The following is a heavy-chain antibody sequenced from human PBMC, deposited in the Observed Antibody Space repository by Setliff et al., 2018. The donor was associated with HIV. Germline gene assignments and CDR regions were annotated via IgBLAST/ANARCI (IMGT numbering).Heavy chain of an antibody. Sequence: PSETLSLTCIISGDSIRGGDFYGTWIRQSPGKGLEWIGYVYWSGTTHYNPSLNGRVTISVDTAENQFSLKLDSLTAGDSAVYYCARTTRHDGVAYVAFDLWGEGTRVTVSS. J-gene: IGHJ3*01. CDR1: GDSIRGGDFY. D-gene: IGHD1-1*01. V-gene: IGHV4-30-4*01. CDR2: VYWSGTT. CDR3: ARTTRHDGVAYVAFDL.